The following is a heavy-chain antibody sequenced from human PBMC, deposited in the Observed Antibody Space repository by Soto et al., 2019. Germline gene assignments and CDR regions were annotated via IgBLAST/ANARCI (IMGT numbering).Heavy chain of an antibody. Sequence: EVQLVESGGGLVQPGGSLRLSCAASGFTFSSYWMHWVRQAPGKGLVWVSSISTDASSTSYADPVKGRFTISRDNAKNTMYLQMNSLRAEDAAVQYCARLPNKSPKNWGQGTLVIVSP. CDR2: ISTDASST. V-gene: IGHV3-74*01. CDR1: GFTFSSYW. J-gene: IGHJ4*02. CDR3: ARLPNKSPKN.